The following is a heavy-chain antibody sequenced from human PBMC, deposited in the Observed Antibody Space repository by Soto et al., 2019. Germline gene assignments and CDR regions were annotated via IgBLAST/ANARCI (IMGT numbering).Heavy chain of an antibody. CDR1: GFTFSSYA. D-gene: IGHD1-26*01. J-gene: IGHJ3*01. Sequence: VQLVESGGGVVQPGRSLRLSCAASGFTFSSYAMHWVRQAPGKGLEWVSTISATGSNTYYADTAKGRFTISRDNSKNTLYLQMNGLRLEDTAIYYCANYRFAGSNPAGAFELWGQGTMVTVSS. CDR3: ANYRFAGSNPAGAFEL. V-gene: IGHV3-23*04. CDR2: ISATGSNT.